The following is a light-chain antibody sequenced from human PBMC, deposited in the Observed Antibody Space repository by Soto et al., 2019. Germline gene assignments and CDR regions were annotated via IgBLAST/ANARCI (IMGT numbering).Light chain of an antibody. V-gene: IGKV3-20*01. CDR1: QSVTNSY. CDR2: GVS. Sequence: EFVMTQSPGTLSLSPGERATLSCRASQSVTNSYLAWYQQKPGQAPRLLIHGVSSRAAGIPDRFSGSGSGTDFTLTISRLEPEDFAVYYCQQYGGSPLVTFGPGTKVDIK. CDR3: QQYGGSPLVT. J-gene: IGKJ3*01.